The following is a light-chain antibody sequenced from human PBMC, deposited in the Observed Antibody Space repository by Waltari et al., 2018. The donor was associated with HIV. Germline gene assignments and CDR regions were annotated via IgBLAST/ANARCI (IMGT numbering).Light chain of an antibody. J-gene: IGLJ2*01. Sequence: QSALTQPASVSGSPGQSITISCTGTSSKVGGYNYVAWYQQHPGKAPTLMSYEVSNRPSGVSNRFSGSKSGNTASLTISGLQAEDEADYYCSSYTSSSLVVFGGGTKLTVL. CDR1: SSKVGGYNY. CDR3: SSYTSSSLVV. CDR2: EVS. V-gene: IGLV2-14*01.